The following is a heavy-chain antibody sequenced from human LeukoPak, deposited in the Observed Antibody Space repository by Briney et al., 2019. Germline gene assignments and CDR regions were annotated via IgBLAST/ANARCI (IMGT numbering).Heavy chain of an antibody. V-gene: IGHV1-46*01. CDR1: GYTFTSYY. Sequence: GASVKVSCKASGYTFTSYYMHWVRQAPGQGLEWMGIINPSGGSTSYAQKFQGRVTMTRDTSTSTVYMELSSLRSEDTAVYYCAKLNPWAYYDTSFYGYYFDCWGQGTLVTVSS. CDR3: AKLNPWAYYDTSFYGYYFDC. CDR2: INPSGGST. D-gene: IGHD3-22*01. J-gene: IGHJ4*02.